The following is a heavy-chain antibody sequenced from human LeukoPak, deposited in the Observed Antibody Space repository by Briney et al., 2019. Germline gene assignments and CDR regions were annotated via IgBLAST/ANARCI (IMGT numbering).Heavy chain of an antibody. D-gene: IGHD3-16*01. CDR3: AKELFGRSWFEH. Sequence: GGSLRLSCIASGFAFSTYGMHWVCQAPGKGLEWVAVISYDGSNKYYVDSVKGRFTVSRDDSKNTVYLQMNSLRAEDTAVYYCAKELFGRSWFEHWGQGLLVTVSS. CDR2: ISYDGSNK. V-gene: IGHV3-30*18. J-gene: IGHJ5*02. CDR1: GFAFSTYG.